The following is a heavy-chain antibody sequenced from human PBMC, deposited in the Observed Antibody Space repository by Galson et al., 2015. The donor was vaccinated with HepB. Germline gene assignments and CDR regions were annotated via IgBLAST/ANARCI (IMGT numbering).Heavy chain of an antibody. J-gene: IGHJ4*02. V-gene: IGHV3-64D*06. CDR1: GFTFSSHA. CDR2: ISRNGGST. Sequence: LRLSCPASGFTFSSHAMHWVRQAPGKGLEYVSAISRNGGSTYYADSVKGRFTISRDNSKNTLYLQMSSLRAEDTAVYYCVKVGGPVDHTRKRWHGWVSSGYFLDYWGQGTLVTVSS. CDR3: VKVGGPVDHTRKRWHGWVSSGYFLDY. D-gene: IGHD3-22*01.